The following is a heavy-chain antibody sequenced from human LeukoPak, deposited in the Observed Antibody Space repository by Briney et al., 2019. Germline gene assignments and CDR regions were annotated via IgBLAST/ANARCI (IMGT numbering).Heavy chain of an antibody. CDR1: GFTFSSYG. D-gene: IGHD6-13*01. CDR3: AKQQQLAGNYYYYYMDV. CDR2: IRYDGSNK. V-gene: IGHV3-30*02. J-gene: IGHJ6*03. Sequence: GGSLRLSCAASGFTFSSYGMHWVRQAPGKGLEWVAFIRYDGSNKHYADSVKGRFTISRDNSKNTLYLQMNSLRAEDTAVYYCAKQQQLAGNYYYYYMDVWGKGTTVTISS.